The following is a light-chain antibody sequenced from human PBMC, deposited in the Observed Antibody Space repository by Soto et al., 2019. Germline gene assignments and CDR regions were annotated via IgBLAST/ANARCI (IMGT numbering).Light chain of an antibody. CDR1: SSDVGTYKY. CDR2: EVT. V-gene: IGLV2-14*01. CDR3: TSYTSRSTPV. J-gene: IGLJ2*01. Sequence: QSALTQPASVSGSPGQSVTISCTGTSSDVGTYKYVSWYQQHPGKAPKLMIYEVTNRPSGVSHRFSGSKSGNTASLTISELQAEDEADYYCTSYTSRSTPVFGGGTKLTVL.